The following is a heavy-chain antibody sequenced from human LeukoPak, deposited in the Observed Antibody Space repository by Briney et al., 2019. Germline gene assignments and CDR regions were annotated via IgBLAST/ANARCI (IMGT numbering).Heavy chain of an antibody. CDR2: ISGSGGST. Sequence: GGSLRLSCAASGFTFSSYPMSWVRQAPGKGLEWVSAISGSGGSTYYADSVKGRFTISRDNSKNTLYLQMNSLRAEDTAVYYCANDPTYYYGSGSYNYYGMDVWGQGTTVTVSS. V-gene: IGHV3-23*01. D-gene: IGHD3-10*01. J-gene: IGHJ6*02. CDR1: GFTFSSYP. CDR3: ANDPTYYYGSGSYNYYGMDV.